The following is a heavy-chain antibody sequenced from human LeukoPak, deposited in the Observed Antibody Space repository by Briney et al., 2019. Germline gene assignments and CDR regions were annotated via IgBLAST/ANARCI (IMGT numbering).Heavy chain of an antibody. CDR1: GHSFISQW. J-gene: IGHJ4*02. CDR2: IYPGDSDT. Sequence: GESLKISCKGSGHSFISQWIGWVRQMPGKGLEWMGIIYPGDSDTRYSPSFQGQVTISADKSISTAYLQWSSLKASDTAMYYCARRRGIAVAGNFDYWGQGTLVTVSS. D-gene: IGHD6-19*01. CDR3: ARRRGIAVAGNFDY. V-gene: IGHV5-51*01.